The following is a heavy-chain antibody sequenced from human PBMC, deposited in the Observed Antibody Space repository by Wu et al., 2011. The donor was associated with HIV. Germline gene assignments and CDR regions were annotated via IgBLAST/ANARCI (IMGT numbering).Heavy chain of an antibody. CDR3: ASAEYYDTTGPDYYGMEV. D-gene: IGHD3-9*01. J-gene: IGHJ6*02. CDR1: GNTFSGYA. Sequence: QVQLVQSGAEVKKAGSSVKVSCKASGNTFSGYAVSWVRQAPGQGLEWMGGILPMFGSTNYARKFQGRVTITADKSRTTVYMELSSLTSGDTAVYYCASAEYYDTTGPDYYGMEVWAKGPRSPSP. CDR2: ILPMFGST. V-gene: IGHV1-69*14.